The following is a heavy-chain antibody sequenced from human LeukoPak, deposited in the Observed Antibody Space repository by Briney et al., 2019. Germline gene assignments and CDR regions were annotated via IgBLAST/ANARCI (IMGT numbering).Heavy chain of an antibody. CDR2: IKQDGSEK. CDR3: ARVYYDSSGDY. D-gene: IGHD3-22*01. Sequence: GGSLRLSCAASGFTFSSYWMSWVRQAPGEGLEWVATIKQDGSEKYYVDSVKGRFTISRDNAKNSLFLHMNSLRGEDTAVYYCARVYYDSSGDYWGQGTLVTVSS. J-gene: IGHJ4*02. CDR1: GFTFSSYW. V-gene: IGHV3-7*01.